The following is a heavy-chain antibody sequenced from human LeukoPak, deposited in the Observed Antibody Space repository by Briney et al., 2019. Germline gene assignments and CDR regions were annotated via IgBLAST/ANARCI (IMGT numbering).Heavy chain of an antibody. V-gene: IGHV3-23*01. CDR1: GFTFSSYA. CDR3: AKDLRFLDPRDY. J-gene: IGHJ4*02. D-gene: IGHD3-3*01. CDR2: ISGSGGST. Sequence: GGSLRLSCAASGFTFSSYAMSWVRQAPGKGLEWVSAISGSGGSTYYADSVKGRFTISRDNSKNTLCLQMNSLRAEDTAVYYRAKDLRFLDPRDYWGQGTLVTVSS.